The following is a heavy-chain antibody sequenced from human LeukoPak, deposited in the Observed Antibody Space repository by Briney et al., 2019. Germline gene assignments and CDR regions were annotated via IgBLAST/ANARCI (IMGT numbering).Heavy chain of an antibody. CDR2: INHSGST. Sequence: SETLSLTCAVYGGSFSGYYWSWIRQPPGKGLQWIGEINHSGSTNYNPSLKSRVTISVDTSKNQFSLKLSSVTAADTAVYYCASRRLRFLEWHAYYFDYWGQGTLVTVSS. J-gene: IGHJ4*02. V-gene: IGHV4-34*01. D-gene: IGHD3-3*01. CDR3: ASRRLRFLEWHAYYFDY. CDR1: GGSFSGYY.